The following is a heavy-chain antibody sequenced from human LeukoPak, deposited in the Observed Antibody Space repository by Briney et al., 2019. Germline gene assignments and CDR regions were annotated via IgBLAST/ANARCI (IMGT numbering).Heavy chain of an antibody. D-gene: IGHD3-22*01. CDR2: ISVDGDYT. CDR1: GFTFDDYA. Sequence: GGSLRLSCAASGFTFDDYAMHWVRQVPGKGLEWVSLISVDGDYTYYADSVKGRFTISRDNSKYSLYLQMNSLRAEDTAVYYCARAQYYYDSSGYLSPPNYYYYGMDVWGQGTTVTVSS. V-gene: IGHV3-43*02. J-gene: IGHJ6*02. CDR3: ARAQYYYDSSGYLSPPNYYYYGMDV.